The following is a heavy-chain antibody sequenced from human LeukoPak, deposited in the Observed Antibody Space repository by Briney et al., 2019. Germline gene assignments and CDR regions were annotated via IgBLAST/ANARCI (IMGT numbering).Heavy chain of an antibody. CDR1: GFTFSSNA. J-gene: IGHJ4*02. V-gene: IGHV3-21*06. CDR3: AREMRSYDSSGYYSFDY. Sequence: PGGSLRLSCAASGFTFSSNAMCWVRQAPGKGLEWVSLISGTGGATYYADSVKGRFTISRDNAKNSLYLQMNSLRAEDTAVYYCAREMRSYDSSGYYSFDYWGQGTLVTVSS. CDR2: ISGTGGAT. D-gene: IGHD3-22*01.